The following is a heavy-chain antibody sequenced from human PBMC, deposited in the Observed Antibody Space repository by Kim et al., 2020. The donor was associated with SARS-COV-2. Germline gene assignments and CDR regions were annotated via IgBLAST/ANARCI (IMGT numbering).Heavy chain of an antibody. CDR3: ARDMSDEYYDSSEYAFDI. V-gene: IGHV3-66*01. J-gene: IGHJ3*02. CDR2: IYSGGST. Sequence: GGSLRLSCAASGFTVSSNYMSWVRQAPGKGLEWVSVIYSGGSTYYADSVKGRFTISRDNSKNTLYLQMNSLRAEDTAVYYCARDMSDEYYDSSEYAFDIWGQGTMVTVSS. D-gene: IGHD3-22*01. CDR1: GFTVSSNY.